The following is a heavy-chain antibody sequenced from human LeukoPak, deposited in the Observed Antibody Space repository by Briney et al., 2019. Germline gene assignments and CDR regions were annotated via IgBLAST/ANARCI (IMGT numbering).Heavy chain of an antibody. Sequence: SSVKVSCKASGGTFSSYAISWVRQATGQGLEWMGWMNPNSGNTGYAQKFQGRVTMTRNTSISTAYMELSSLRSEDTAVYYCARGPQTRRWLPREYYFDYWGQGTLDTVSS. D-gene: IGHD5-24*01. CDR2: MNPNSGNT. J-gene: IGHJ4*02. V-gene: IGHV1-8*02. CDR1: GGTFSSYA. CDR3: ARGPQTRRWLPREYYFDY.